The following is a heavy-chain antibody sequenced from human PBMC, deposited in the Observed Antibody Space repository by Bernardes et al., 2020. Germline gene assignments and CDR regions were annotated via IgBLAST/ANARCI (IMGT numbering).Heavy chain of an antibody. D-gene: IGHD4-4*01. Sequence: SETLSLTCTVSGDSINSNDYYWSWIRQPPGKGLEWIGYIYFSGSTYYNPSLKSRVTITVDTSKNQFSLKLSSVTAADTAVYYCARGYYSTSFDYWGQGTLVTVSS. J-gene: IGHJ4*02. V-gene: IGHV4-30-4*01. CDR3: ARGYYSTSFDY. CDR2: IYFSGST. CDR1: GDSINSNDYY.